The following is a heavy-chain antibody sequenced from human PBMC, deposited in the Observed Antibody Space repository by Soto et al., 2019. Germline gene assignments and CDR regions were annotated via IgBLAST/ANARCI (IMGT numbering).Heavy chain of an antibody. V-gene: IGHV3-74*01. Sequence: EVQLVESGGGLLQPGGSLRLSCAVSGSTFSNDWMHWVRQAPGKGLVWVSHINSDGSSTNYADFVKGRFTIARDNAKNTVYLTMNSLRAEDTDVYYCARDRSYSLDVWGQGTTVTVSS. CDR3: ARDRSYSLDV. CDR2: INSDGSST. CDR1: GSTFSNDW. J-gene: IGHJ6*02.